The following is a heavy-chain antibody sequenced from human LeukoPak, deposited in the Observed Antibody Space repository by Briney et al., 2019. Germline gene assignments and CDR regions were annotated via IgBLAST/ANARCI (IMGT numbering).Heavy chain of an antibody. V-gene: IGHV1-46*01. J-gene: IGHJ4*02. Sequence: ASMKVSCKASGFIFTNYFMHWVRQAPGQGLEWMGMIKPSGGSTRYAQRFQDRVTMTSDTPTTTLYMELSSLRAEDTAVYYCARAVDQDFDYWGQGTLVTVSS. CDR3: ARAVDQDFDY. D-gene: IGHD5-12*01. CDR2: IKPSGGST. CDR1: GFIFTNYF.